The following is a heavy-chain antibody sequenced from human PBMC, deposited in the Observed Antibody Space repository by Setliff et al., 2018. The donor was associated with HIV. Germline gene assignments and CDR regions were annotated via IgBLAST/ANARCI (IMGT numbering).Heavy chain of an antibody. CDR2: MHPNSGAT. CDR1: GYTFTASY. CDR3: ATSTSRFFWNGFYQGGFGSRNSHSFSN. V-gene: IGHV1-2*02. Sequence: ASVKVSCKTSGYTFTASYLHWVRQAPGQGLQWMGWMHPNSGATKYAQKFRDRVTLTGDTSISTASMALSSLKSDDTAMYYCATSTSRFFWNGFYQGGFGSRNSHSFSNWVQGTQVTVSS. J-gene: IGHJ4*02. D-gene: IGHD3-3*01.